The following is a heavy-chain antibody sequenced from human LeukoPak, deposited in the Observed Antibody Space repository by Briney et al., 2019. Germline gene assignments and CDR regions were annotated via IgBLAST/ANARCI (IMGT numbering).Heavy chain of an antibody. CDR2: IIPIFGIA. D-gene: IGHD5-18*01. J-gene: IGHJ6*02. CDR3: AREITAMNYCYYGMDA. CDR1: GGTFSSYA. V-gene: IGHV1-69*04. Sequence: ASVKVSCKASGGTFSSYAISWVRQAPGQGLEWMGRIIPIFGIANYAQKFQGRVTITADKSTSTAYMELSSLRSEDTAVYYCAREITAMNYCYYGMDAWGQGTTVTVSS.